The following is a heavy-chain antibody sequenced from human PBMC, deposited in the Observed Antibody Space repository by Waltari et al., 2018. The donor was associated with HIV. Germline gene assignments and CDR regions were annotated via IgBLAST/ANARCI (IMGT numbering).Heavy chain of an antibody. CDR2: ISSSSTI. D-gene: IGHD1-26*01. V-gene: IGHV3-48*02. CDR1: GFTFSSYS. Sequence: EVQLVESGGGLVQPGGSLRLSCAASGFTFSSYSMNWVRQAPGKGLEWVSYISSSSTIYYADSVKGRFTISRDNAKNSLYLQMNSLRDEDTAVYYCARVGGSYYLDYWGQGTLVTVSS. CDR3: ARVGGSYYLDY. J-gene: IGHJ4*02.